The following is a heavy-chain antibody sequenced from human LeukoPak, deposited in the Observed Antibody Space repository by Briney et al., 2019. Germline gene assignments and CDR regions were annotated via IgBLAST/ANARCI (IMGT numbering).Heavy chain of an antibody. V-gene: IGHV4-30-2*01. J-gene: IGHJ4*02. Sequence: SQTLSLTCTVSGGSISSGGYYWSWIRQPPGKGLEWIGYIYHSGSTYYNPSLKSRVTISVDTSKNQFSLKLSSVTAADTAVYYCARAPYCSSTSCPIDYWGQGTLVTVSS. CDR2: IYHSGST. CDR3: ARAPYCSSTSCPIDY. D-gene: IGHD2-2*01. CDR1: GGSISSGGYY.